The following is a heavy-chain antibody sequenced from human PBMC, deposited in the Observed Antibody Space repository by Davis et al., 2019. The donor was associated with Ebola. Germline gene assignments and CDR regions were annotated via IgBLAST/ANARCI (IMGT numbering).Heavy chain of an antibody. J-gene: IGHJ4*02. V-gene: IGHV3-48*03. CDR2: ISGSGTTK. D-gene: IGHD4-17*01. Sequence: PGGSLRLSCAASTFTFTSWVRQAPGKGLEWISYISGSGTTKYYADSMRGRFTISRDIAKSSLYLHMNSLTAEDTAVYYCAGDPNDYADYGGYWGQGILVTVSS. CDR3: AGDPNDYADYGGY. CDR1: TFTFTS.